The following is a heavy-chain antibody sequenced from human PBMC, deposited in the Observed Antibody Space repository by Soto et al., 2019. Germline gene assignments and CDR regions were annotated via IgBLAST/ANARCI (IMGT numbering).Heavy chain of an antibody. J-gene: IGHJ6*02. D-gene: IGHD3-10*01. V-gene: IGHV1-18*01. CDR1: GYTFTSYG. CDR3: AHTKRITMVRGVIYYVMDV. Sequence: DSVKGYWKGAGYTFTSYGMSRVRQAPGKGQEWMGWISAYNCNTNYAQKLQGRVTMTTDTSTSTAYMELRSLRSDDTAVYYCAHTKRITMVRGVIYYVMDVWGQGTTVPVSS. CDR2: ISAYNCNT.